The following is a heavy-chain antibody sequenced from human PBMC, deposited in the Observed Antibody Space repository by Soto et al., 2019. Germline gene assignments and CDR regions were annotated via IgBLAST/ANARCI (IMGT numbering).Heavy chain of an antibody. V-gene: IGHV3-30*18. CDR1: GFTFRSYG. CDR3: AKQGLGYCSSTSCYYDY. Sequence: QVQLVESGGGVVQPGRSLRLSCAASGFTFRSYGMHWVRQAPAKGLEWVAVISYDGSNKNYGDSVKGRFTISRDNSKNILYLQMNSLRAEDTAVYYCAKQGLGYCSSTSCYYDYWGQGTLVTVSS. D-gene: IGHD2-2*01. CDR2: ISYDGSNK. J-gene: IGHJ4*02.